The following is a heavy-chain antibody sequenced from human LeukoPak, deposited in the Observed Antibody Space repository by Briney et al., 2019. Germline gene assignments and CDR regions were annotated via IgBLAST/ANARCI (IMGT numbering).Heavy chain of an antibody. Sequence: SETLSLTCAVSGYSITSGYYWGWIRQPPGKGLEWIGSIYHSGSTYYNPSLKSRVTIAVDTSKNRFSLKLSSVTAADTAVYYCARHSVGATQYRLFDYWGQGTLVTVSS. CDR1: GYSITSGYY. V-gene: IGHV4-38-2*01. CDR3: ARHSVGATQYRLFDY. J-gene: IGHJ4*02. D-gene: IGHD1-26*01. CDR2: IYHSGST.